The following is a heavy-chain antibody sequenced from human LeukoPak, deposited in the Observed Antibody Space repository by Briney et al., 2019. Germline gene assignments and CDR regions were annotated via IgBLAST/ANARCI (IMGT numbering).Heavy chain of an antibody. CDR3: ARNYGDALFDY. J-gene: IGHJ4*02. Sequence: GGSLRLSCAVSGFIFSSYTMNWVRQAPGKGLEWVSSITSSGSYIYYADSVMGRFTISRDNTNNSLYLQMNSLRAEDTAVYYCARNYGDALFDYWGQGTLVTVSS. D-gene: IGHD4-17*01. V-gene: IGHV3-21*01. CDR1: GFIFSSYT. CDR2: ITSSGSYI.